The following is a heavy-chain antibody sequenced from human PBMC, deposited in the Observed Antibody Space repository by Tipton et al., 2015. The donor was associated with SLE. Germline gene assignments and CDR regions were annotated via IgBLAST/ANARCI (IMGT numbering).Heavy chain of an antibody. D-gene: IGHD3-3*01. Sequence: TLSLTCAVYGGSFSGYYWSWIRQPPGKGLEWIGEINHSESTNYNPSLKSRVTISVDTSKNQFSLKLSSVTAADTAVYYCARVGFWSGYSIAYFDYWGQGTLVTVSS. CDR2: INHSEST. J-gene: IGHJ4*02. V-gene: IGHV4-34*01. CDR3: ARVGFWSGYSIAYFDY. CDR1: GGSFSGYY.